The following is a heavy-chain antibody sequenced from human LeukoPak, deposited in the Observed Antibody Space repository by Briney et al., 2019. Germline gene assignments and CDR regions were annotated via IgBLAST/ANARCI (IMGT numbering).Heavy chain of an antibody. CDR3: ARHLHNQPSPSFDP. Sequence: SETLSLTCSVSGGSVTTFYWSWIRQPPGKGLEWIGYIYTSGGTNHNPSLKSRVTISVDTSKNQFSLKLTSVTAADTAVYYCARHLHNQPSPSFDPWGQGTLVTVSS. CDR2: IYTSGGT. J-gene: IGHJ5*02. V-gene: IGHV4-4*09. CDR1: GGSVTTFY. D-gene: IGHD1-1*01.